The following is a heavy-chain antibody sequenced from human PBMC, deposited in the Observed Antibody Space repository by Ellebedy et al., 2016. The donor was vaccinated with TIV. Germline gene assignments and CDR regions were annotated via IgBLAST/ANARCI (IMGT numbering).Heavy chain of an antibody. J-gene: IGHJ4*02. CDR2: IGISGSTI. Sequence: PGGSLRLSCVTSGFNFISYGMNWVRQPPGKGLEWLSYIGISGSTIYYADALGGRSTNSRDNDRKSVFLQMDSLRDDETDIYYCAREIAVTGSGYYFDYWGQGILVTVSS. CDR3: AREIAVTGSGYYFDY. D-gene: IGHD6-19*01. V-gene: IGHV3-48*02. CDR1: GFNFISYG.